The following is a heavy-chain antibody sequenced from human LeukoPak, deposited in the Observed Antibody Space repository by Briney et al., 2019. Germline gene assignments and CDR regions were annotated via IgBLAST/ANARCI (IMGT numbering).Heavy chain of an antibody. V-gene: IGHV3-11*04. J-gene: IGHJ4*02. D-gene: IGHD3-10*01. CDR3: AKHLWRDLLWFGEGYYFGY. CDR2: ISSSGSTI. Sequence: GGSLRLSCAASGFTFSDYYMSWIRQAPGKGLEWVSYISSSGSTIYYADSVKGRFTISRDNAKNSLYLQMNSLRAEDTAVCYCAKHLWRDLLWFGEGYYFGYWGQGTLVTVSS. CDR1: GFTFSDYY.